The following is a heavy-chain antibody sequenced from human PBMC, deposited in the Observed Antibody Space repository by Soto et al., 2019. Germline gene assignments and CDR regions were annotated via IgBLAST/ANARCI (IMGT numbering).Heavy chain of an antibody. Sequence: RILQRPGKGLEWIGSLYYSGSTYYNPSLKSRVTISVDTSKNQFSLKLSSVTAADTAVYYCASHSRYSNPHCYYYGMDVWGQGITGTVYS. CDR3: ASHSRYSNPHCYYYGMDV. CDR2: LYYSGST. D-gene: IGHD4-4*01. J-gene: IGHJ6*02. V-gene: IGHV4-39*01.